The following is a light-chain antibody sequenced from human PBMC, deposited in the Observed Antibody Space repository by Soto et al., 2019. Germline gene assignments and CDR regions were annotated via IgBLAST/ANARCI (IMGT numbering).Light chain of an antibody. Sequence: SALTQPASVSGSPGQSITISCTGTSSDIGAYNYVSWYQLHPGKAPKLIIFDVTYRPSGVSSRFSGSKSGNTASLTISGLQAEDEADYYCSSYSTRSTLFGGGTTLTVL. CDR3: SSYSTRSTL. CDR2: DVT. CDR1: SSDIGAYNY. V-gene: IGLV2-14*03. J-gene: IGLJ2*01.